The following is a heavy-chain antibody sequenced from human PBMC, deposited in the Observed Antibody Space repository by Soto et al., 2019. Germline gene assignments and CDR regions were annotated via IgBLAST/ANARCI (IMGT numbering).Heavy chain of an antibody. CDR2: ISYDGSNK. V-gene: IGHV3-30-3*01. CDR3: ARGLLWFGELSITYYFDY. Sequence: PGGSLRLSCAASGFTFSSYAMHWVRQAPGKGLEWVAVISYDGSNKYYADSVKGRFTISRDNSKNTLYLQMNSLRAEDTAVYYCARGLLWFGELSITYYFDYWGQGTLVTVSS. J-gene: IGHJ4*02. CDR1: GFTFSSYA. D-gene: IGHD3-10*01.